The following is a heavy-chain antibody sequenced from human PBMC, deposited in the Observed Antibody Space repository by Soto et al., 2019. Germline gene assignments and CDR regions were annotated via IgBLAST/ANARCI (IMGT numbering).Heavy chain of an antibody. J-gene: IGHJ6*02. D-gene: IGHD3-9*01. CDR2: IIPIFGTA. Sequence: GASVKVSCKASGGTFSSYAISWVRQAPGQGLEWMGGIIPIFGTANYAQKFQGRVTITADESTSTAYMELSSLRSEDTAVYYCGRVDTPLRYFGVAVWGQGTTVTVSS. CDR3: GRVDTPLRYFGVAV. CDR1: GGTFSSYA. V-gene: IGHV1-69*13.